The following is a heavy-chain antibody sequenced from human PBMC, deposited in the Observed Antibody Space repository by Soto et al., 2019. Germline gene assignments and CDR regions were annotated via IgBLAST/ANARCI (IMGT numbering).Heavy chain of an antibody. J-gene: IGHJ5*02. V-gene: IGHV3-13*04. CDR1: GFTFSRYD. CDR2: IGTAGDT. CDR3: VRGPAYDH. Sequence: EVQLVESGGGLVQPGGSLRLSCAGSGFTFSRYDMRWVRQVIGKGLEWVSGIGTAGDTYYPGSVKGRFTVSRENAKNSLYLQMNSLTAGDTAVYYCVRGPAYDHWGQGSLVTVSS.